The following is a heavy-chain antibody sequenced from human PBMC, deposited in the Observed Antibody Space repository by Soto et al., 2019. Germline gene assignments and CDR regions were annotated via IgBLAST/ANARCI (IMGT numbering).Heavy chain of an antibody. V-gene: IGHV1-69*01. CDR2: IVPIIGAA. CDR3: ARVRPREIRLGGNIVGPNSDAFDI. J-gene: IGHJ3*02. D-gene: IGHD3-16*02. Sequence: QVQLVQSGAEVKKPGSSVTVSCKASGGTFSSYAISWVRQAPGQGLEWMGGIVPIIGAAQYAEKFRARVNTIADEFTSTAYMELSSLRSDDTAVYYWARVRPREIRLGGNIVGPNSDAFDIWDLGKMVTVSS. CDR1: GGTFSSYA.